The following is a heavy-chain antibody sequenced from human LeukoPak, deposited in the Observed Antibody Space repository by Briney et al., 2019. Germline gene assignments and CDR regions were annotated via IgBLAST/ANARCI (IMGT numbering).Heavy chain of an antibody. CDR3: ARNTKNYYYYCGMDV. CDR2: IYYSGST. J-gene: IGHJ6*02. V-gene: IGHV4-59*08. Sequence: SETLSLTCTVSGGSISSYYWSWIRQPPGKGLEWIGYIYYSGSTNYNPSLKSRVTISVDTSKNQFSLKLSSVTAADTAVYYCARNTKNYYYYCGMDVWGQGTTVTVSS. CDR1: GGSISSYY.